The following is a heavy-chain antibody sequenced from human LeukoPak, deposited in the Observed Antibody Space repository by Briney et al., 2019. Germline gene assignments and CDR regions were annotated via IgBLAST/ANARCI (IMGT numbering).Heavy chain of an antibody. V-gene: IGHV4-59*01. D-gene: IGHD1-26*01. CDR2: IYYSGSA. J-gene: IGHJ4*02. Sequence: SETLSLTCTVSRGPINNYYWNWIRQPPGKGREWIGYIYYSGSANHNPSLKSRVTISVDTSKNQFSLKLSSVTAADTAVYYCARGGLVGANLADYWGQGTLVTVSS. CDR1: RGPINNYY. CDR3: ARGGLVGANLADY.